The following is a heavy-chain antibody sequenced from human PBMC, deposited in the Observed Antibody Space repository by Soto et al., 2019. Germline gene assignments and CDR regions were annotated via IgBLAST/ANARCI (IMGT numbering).Heavy chain of an antibody. CDR2: INPNSGGT. D-gene: IGHD1-26*01. V-gene: IGHV1-2*04. CDR3: ARGGDSGSYPYRFDY. CDR1: GYTFTGYY. J-gene: IGHJ4*02. Sequence: ASVKVSCKASGYTFTGYYMHWVRQAPGQGLEWMGWINPNSGGTNYAQKFQGWVTMTRDTSISTAYMELSRLRSDDTAVYYCARGGDSGSYPYRFDYWGQGTLVTVSS.